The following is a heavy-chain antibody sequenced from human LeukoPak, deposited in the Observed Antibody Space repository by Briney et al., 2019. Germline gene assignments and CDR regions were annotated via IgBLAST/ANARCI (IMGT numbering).Heavy chain of an antibody. D-gene: IGHD3-3*01. CDR2: ITFSSTYI. V-gene: IGHV3-21*01. CDR3: ARFFDFWSGYYTNYFDY. Sequence: GGSLRLSCAASGFTFRSYTMSWVRQAPGKGLEWVSSITFSSTYIYYADSVKGRFTISRDNAKNSLYLQMNSLRAEDTAVYYCARFFDFWSGYYTNYFDYWGQGTLVTVSS. J-gene: IGHJ4*02. CDR1: GFTFRSYT.